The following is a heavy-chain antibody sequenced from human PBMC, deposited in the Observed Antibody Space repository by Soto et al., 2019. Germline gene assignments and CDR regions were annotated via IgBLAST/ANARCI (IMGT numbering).Heavy chain of an antibody. CDR3: ASYDCWSGYRFDS. J-gene: IGHJ4*02. V-gene: IGHV4-59*01. CDR2: IYYSGGT. D-gene: IGHD3-3*01. Sequence: SETLSLTCTVSGGSISSYYWSWIRRPPGKGLEWIGYIYYSGGTNYNPSLKSRVTISVDTSKNQFSLKLSSVTAADTAVYYCASYDCWSGYRFDSWGQGTLVTVSS. CDR1: GGSISSYY.